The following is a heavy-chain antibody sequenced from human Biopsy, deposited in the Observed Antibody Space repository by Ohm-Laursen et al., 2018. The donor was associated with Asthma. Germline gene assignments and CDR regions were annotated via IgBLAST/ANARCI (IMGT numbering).Heavy chain of an antibody. CDR1: GGSISVSNW. D-gene: IGHD6-19*01. J-gene: IGHJ6*02. CDR3: AKIYDRLVLYGMDV. CDR2: IYHSGPT. Sequence: SDTLSLTCDVSGGSISVSNWWSWVRQPPGRGLEWIGQIYHSGPTNYNPSLKSRVTISVDKSKNQFSLKLTSVTAADTAVYYCAKIYDRLVLYGMDVWGQGTTVTVSS. V-gene: IGHV4-4*02.